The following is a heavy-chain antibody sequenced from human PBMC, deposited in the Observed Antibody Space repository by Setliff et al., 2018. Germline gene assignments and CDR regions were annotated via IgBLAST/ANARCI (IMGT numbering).Heavy chain of an antibody. V-gene: IGHV4-38-2*02. J-gene: IGHJ4*02. CDR1: GYSISSGYI. CDR2: IGHTGSI. D-gene: IGHD2-21*02. CDR3: ARDLGHGGDSDY. Sequence: NPSETLSLTCTVSGYSISSGYIWGWIRQPPGKGLEWVGNIGHTGSINYKPSLKSRLTISRDTSKNQVSLKLNSVTATDTAVYYCARDLGHGGDSDYWGQGILVTVS.